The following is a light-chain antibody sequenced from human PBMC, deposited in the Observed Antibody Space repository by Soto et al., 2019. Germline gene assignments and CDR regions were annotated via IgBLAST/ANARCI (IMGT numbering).Light chain of an antibody. CDR1: QSVSSSY. CDR2: GAS. Sequence: EIVFTQSPGTLSLSPGERATLSCRASQSVSSSYLAWYQQKSGQAPRLLIYGASNRATGIPDRFSGSGSGTDFTLTISRLEPEDFAVYYCQQYGRSSWTLGQGTKVDIK. V-gene: IGKV3-20*01. CDR3: QQYGRSSWT. J-gene: IGKJ1*01.